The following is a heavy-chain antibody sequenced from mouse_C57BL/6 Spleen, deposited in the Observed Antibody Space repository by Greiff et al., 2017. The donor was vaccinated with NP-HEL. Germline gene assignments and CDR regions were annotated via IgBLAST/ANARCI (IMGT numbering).Heavy chain of an antibody. CDR3: TTPTSIYFAY. Sequence: DVQLQESGAELVRPGASVKLSCTASGFNIKDDYMHWVKQRPEQGLEWIGWIDPENGDTEYASKFQGKATITADTSSNTAYLQLSSLTSEDTAVYYCTTPTSIYFAYWGQGTLVTVSA. J-gene: IGHJ3*01. CDR1: GFNIKDDY. D-gene: IGHD2-10*01. V-gene: IGHV14-4*01. CDR2: IDPENGDT.